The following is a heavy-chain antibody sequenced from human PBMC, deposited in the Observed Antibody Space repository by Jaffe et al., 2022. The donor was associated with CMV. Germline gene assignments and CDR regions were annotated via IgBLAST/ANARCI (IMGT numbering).Heavy chain of an antibody. D-gene: IGHD6-19*01. CDR2: IYYSGST. V-gene: IGHV4-59*08. CDR3: ARLGVSSSGWPKYYYYYYMDV. Sequence: QVQLQESGPGLVKPSETLSLTCTVSGGSISSYYWSWIRQPPGKGLEWIGYIYYSGSTNYNPSLKSRVTISVDTSKNQFSLKLSSVTAADTAVYYCARLGVSSSGWPKYYYYYYMDVWGKGTTVTVSS. CDR1: GGSISSYY. J-gene: IGHJ6*03.